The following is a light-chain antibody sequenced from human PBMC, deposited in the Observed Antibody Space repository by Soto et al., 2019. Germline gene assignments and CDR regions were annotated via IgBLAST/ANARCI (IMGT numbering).Light chain of an antibody. CDR2: NDG. CDR3: QVWGSNADPYVL. Sequence: SYELTQPPSVSVAPGKTARITCGGNNIGGKSVHWDQLKPGQAPVLIIYNDGDRPSGIPERFSGSNSGNTATLTVSWVEAGDEADYYCQVWGSNADPYVLFGGGTKLTVL. J-gene: IGLJ2*01. V-gene: IGLV3-21*04. CDR1: NIGGKS.